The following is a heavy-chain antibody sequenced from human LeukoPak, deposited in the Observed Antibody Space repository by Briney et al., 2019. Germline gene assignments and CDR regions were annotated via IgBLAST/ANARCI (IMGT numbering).Heavy chain of an antibody. J-gene: IGHJ4*02. D-gene: IGHD3-3*01. CDR2: IYYSGST. V-gene: IGHV4-39*01. CDR3: ARRDYDFWSGYPTSFDY. CDR1: GGSISSSSYY. Sequence: KPSETLSLTCTVSGGSISSSSYYWGWIRQPPGKGLEWIGSIYYSGSTYYNPSLKSRVTISVDTSKNQFSLKLSSVTAADTAVYYCARRDYDFWSGYPTSFDYWGQGTLVTVSS.